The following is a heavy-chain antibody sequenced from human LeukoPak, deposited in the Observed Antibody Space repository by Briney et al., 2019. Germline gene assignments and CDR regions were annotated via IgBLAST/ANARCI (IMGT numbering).Heavy chain of an antibody. Sequence: ASVKVSCKASGYTFTSYYMHWVRQAPGQGLEWMGIINPSGGSTSYAQKFQGRVTMTRDMSTSTDYMELSSLRSEDTAVYYCARVGGYSYGPRSAFDIWGQGTTVTVSS. CDR1: GYTFTSYY. J-gene: IGHJ3*02. V-gene: IGHV1-46*01. D-gene: IGHD5-18*01. CDR3: ARVGGYSYGPRSAFDI. CDR2: INPSGGST.